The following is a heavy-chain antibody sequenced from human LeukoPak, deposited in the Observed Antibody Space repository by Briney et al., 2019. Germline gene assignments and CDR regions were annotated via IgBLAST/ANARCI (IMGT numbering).Heavy chain of an antibody. CDR2: SSYTADS. CDR1: GGSISSFY. Sequence: PSETLSLTCTVSGGSISSFYLSWIRQPPGKGLEWIGYSSYTADSNYNPSHKSRVTISIDTSKNQFSLRLTSVTAADTAVYYCAASSHSGSYRAHWGQGTLVTVSS. CDR3: AASSHSGSYRAH. D-gene: IGHD3-10*01. V-gene: IGHV4-59*12. J-gene: IGHJ4*02.